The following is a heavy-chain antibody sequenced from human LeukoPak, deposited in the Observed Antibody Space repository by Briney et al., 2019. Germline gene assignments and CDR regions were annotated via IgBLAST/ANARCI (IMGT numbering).Heavy chain of an antibody. J-gene: IGHJ4*02. CDR1: GGSISSGDYY. V-gene: IGHV4-30-4*01. D-gene: IGHD2-15*01. CDR3: ARGAVGYCSGGSCYPLHYFDY. Sequence: SQTLSLTCTVSGGSISSGDYYWSWIRQPPGKGLEWIGYIYYSGSTYYNPSLKSRVTISVDTSKNQFSLKLSSVTAADTAVYYCARGAVGYCSGGSCYPLHYFDYWGQGTLVTVSS. CDR2: IYYSGST.